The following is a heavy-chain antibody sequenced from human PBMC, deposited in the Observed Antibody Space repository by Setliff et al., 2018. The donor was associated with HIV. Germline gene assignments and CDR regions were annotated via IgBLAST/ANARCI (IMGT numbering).Heavy chain of an antibody. Sequence: SENLSLTCSVSGVSIRTYYWRWVRQVPGKGPEWIGNAYYGGSTDYNTYNPSLKSRVTVIIDIYKNQMSLNMRSVTAADTAVCYCARHLTYDTIPSLTAYGLDVWGQGTTVTSP. J-gene: IGHJ6*02. CDR3: ARHLTYDTIPSLTAYGLDV. CDR1: GVSIRTYY. CDR2: AYYGGSTDYN. V-gene: IGHV4-59*01. D-gene: IGHD3-22*01.